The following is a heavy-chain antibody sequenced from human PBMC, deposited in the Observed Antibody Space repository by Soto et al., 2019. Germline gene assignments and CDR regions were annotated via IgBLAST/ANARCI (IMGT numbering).Heavy chain of an antibody. CDR2: IYPGGSDT. CDR1: GYRFSSNW. J-gene: IGHJ6*04. CDR3: AAGAGESYSYYGLDV. V-gene: IGHV5-51*01. Sequence: PGESLKISCKGSGYRFSSNWIAWVRQMPGKGLECMGIIYPGGSDTRYSPSFQGLVTISADKSISTAYLQWSSLKASDTAIYYCAAGAGESYSYYGLDVWGIGTTVTVS. D-gene: IGHD3-10*01.